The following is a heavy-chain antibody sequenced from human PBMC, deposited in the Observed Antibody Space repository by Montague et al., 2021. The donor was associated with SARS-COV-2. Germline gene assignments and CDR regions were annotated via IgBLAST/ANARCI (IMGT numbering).Heavy chain of an antibody. D-gene: IGHD2-2*01. CDR2: INHSGTA. V-gene: IGHV4-34*01. CDR1: GGSFSGYY. CDR3: AKEREVVRAARTLVAFDL. Sequence: SETLSLTCTVYGGSFSGYYWSWLRQSPRSGLERIAEINHSGTANYNPSPKSRVSISIDTSKNQFTLKLTSVTAADTAMYYCAKEREVVRAARTLVAFDLWGQGTMVTVSS. J-gene: IGHJ3*01.